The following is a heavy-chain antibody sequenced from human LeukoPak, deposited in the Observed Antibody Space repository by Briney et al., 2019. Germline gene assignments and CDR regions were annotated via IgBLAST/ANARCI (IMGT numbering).Heavy chain of an antibody. CDR2: INEDGSNK. Sequence: GGSLRLSCTASGFSFSNHYMRWIRQAPGKGLEWVANINEDGSNKWHLGSVKGRFTVSRDNARNSLCLQMSSLRVEDTAVNYCTRVIVAVPGYFDYFDFWGQGVLVTVSS. CDR3: TRVIVAVPGYFDYFDF. J-gene: IGHJ4*02. CDR1: GFSFSNHY. V-gene: IGHV3-7*01. D-gene: IGHD6-19*01.